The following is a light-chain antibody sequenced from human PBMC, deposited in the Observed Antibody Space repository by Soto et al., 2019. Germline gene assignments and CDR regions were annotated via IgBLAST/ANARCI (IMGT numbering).Light chain of an antibody. Sequence: QSVLTQPASVSGSPGQSITISGTGTSSDIGHYDYVSWYQQHPGKAPKLMIYHVTYRPSGVPNRYSGSKSGNSASLTISGLQADDEADYYCCSLTTSHTYVFGSGTKVTVL. CDR2: HVT. J-gene: IGLJ1*01. V-gene: IGLV2-14*03. CDR1: SSDIGHYDY. CDR3: CSLTTSHTYV.